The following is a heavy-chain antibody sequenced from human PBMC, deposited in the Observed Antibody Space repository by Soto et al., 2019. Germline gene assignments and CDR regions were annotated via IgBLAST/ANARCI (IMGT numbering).Heavy chain of an antibody. CDR3: ANSWELFGYYFDY. J-gene: IGHJ4*02. CDR2: ISGSGGST. D-gene: IGHD1-26*01. V-gene: IGHV3-23*01. Sequence: PGGSLRLSCAASGFTFSSYAMSWVRQAPGKGLEWVSAISGSGGSTYYADSVKGRFTISRDNSKNTLYLQMNSLRAEDTAVYYCANSWELFGYYFDYWGQGTLVTVSS. CDR1: GFTFSSYA.